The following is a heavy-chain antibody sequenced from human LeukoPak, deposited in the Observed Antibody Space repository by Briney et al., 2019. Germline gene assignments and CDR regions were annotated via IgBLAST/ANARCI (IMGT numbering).Heavy chain of an antibody. V-gene: IGHV3-21*01. CDR1: GFTFSSYS. CDR3: ARDHIAARFVDY. D-gene: IGHD6-6*01. Sequence: GGSLRLSCAASGFTFSSYSMNWVRQAPGKGLEWVSSISSSSSYIYYADSVKGRFTISRDNAKNSLYLQTNSLRAEDTAVYYCARDHIAARFVDYWGQGTLVTVSS. CDR2: ISSSSSYI. J-gene: IGHJ4*02.